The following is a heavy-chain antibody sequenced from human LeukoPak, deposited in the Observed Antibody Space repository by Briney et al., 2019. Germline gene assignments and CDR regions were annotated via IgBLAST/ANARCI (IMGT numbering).Heavy chain of an antibody. CDR3: GRDKQLVQGGGVY. V-gene: IGHV3-21*01. Sequence: GVSLRLSCAASGFTFSSYSMNWVRQAPGKGLEWVSSISSSSSYIYYADSVKGRFTISRDNAKNSLYLQMNSLRAEDTAVYYCGRDKQLVQGGGVYWGQGTLVTVSS. J-gene: IGHJ4*02. CDR2: ISSSSSYI. CDR1: GFTFSSYS. D-gene: IGHD6-6*01.